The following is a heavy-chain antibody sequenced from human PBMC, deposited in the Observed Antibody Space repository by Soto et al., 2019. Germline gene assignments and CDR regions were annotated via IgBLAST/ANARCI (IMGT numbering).Heavy chain of an antibody. V-gene: IGHV4-34*01. CDR3: AGREFASSSFHYYYYAVDL. D-gene: IGHD6-6*01. CDR2: INHSGST. Sequence: SETLSLTCAVYGGSFSDYFWTWIRQPPGKGLEWIGEINHSGSTNFNPSLKSRVAISADTSRNQFSLRVTSVTAADTAVYYCAGREFASSSFHYYYYAVDLWGQGTTVTVS. CDR1: GGSFSDYF. J-gene: IGHJ6*02.